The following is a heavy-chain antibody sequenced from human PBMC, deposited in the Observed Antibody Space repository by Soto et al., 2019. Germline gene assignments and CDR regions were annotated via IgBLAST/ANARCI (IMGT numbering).Heavy chain of an antibody. CDR1: GGTFSSYA. CDR2: IIPISGTA. Sequence: QVQLVQSGAEVKKPGSSVKVSCKASGGTFSSYAISWVRQAPGQGLEWMGGIIPISGTANYAQKFQGRVTITADESTSTAYMELSSLRSEDTAVYYCARSQGSSTSLEILYYYYYGMDVWGQGTTVTVSS. D-gene: IGHD2-2*01. CDR3: ARSQGSSTSLEILYYYYYGMDV. J-gene: IGHJ6*02. V-gene: IGHV1-69*01.